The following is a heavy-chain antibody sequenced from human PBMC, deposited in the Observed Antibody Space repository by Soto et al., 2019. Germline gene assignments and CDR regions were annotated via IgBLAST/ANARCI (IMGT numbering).Heavy chain of an antibody. D-gene: IGHD6-6*01. Sequence: SVKVSCKASGYTFTSYDINWVRQATGQGSEWMGWMNPNRGNTGYAQKFQGRVTMNRNTSISTAYMQLSSLSSEDTAVYYCARGRGGHSSSEFHWGHGTLVTVSS. CDR1: GYTFTSYD. CDR2: MNPNRGNT. CDR3: ARGRGGHSSSEFH. V-gene: IGHV1-8*01. J-gene: IGHJ4*01.